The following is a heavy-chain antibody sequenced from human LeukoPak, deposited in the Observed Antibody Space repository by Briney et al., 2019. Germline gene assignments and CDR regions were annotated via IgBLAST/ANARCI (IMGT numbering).Heavy chain of an antibody. CDR3: ARDQSSGWTNDAFDI. CDR2: ISSSSSTI. V-gene: IGHV3-48*01. CDR1: GFTFSSYS. D-gene: IGHD6-19*01. Sequence: GGSLRLSCAASGFTFSSYSMNWVRQAPGKGLEWVSYISSSSSTIYYADSVKGRFIISRDNAKNSLYLQMNSLRAEDTAVYYCARDQSSGWTNDAFDIWGQGTMVTVSS. J-gene: IGHJ3*02.